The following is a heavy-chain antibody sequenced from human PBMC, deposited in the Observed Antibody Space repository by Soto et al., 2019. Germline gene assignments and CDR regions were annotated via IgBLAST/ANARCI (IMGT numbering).Heavy chain of an antibody. CDR3: ARDLNWASDY. CDR2: ISKSSGTK. Sequence: GGSLRLSCAASGFSFSDYTMNWVRQAPGKGLEWVSYISKSSGTKSYADSVKGRFTISRDNAKSSLFLQMNSLRDEDTALYYCARDLNWASDYWGQGVLVTVSS. D-gene: IGHD7-27*01. J-gene: IGHJ4*02. CDR1: GFSFSDYT. V-gene: IGHV3-48*02.